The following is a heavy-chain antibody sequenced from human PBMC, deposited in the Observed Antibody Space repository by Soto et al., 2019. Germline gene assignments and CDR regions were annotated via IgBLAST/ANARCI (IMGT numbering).Heavy chain of an antibody. V-gene: IGHV4-34*01. Sequence: SETLSLTCAVYGGSFSGYYWSCILQPPGKGLEWIGEINHSGSTNYNPSLKSRVTISVDTSKNQFSLKLSSVTAADTAVYYCARGGSSWSEKGDLDPCGQGTLVTVYS. J-gene: IGHJ5*02. CDR3: ARGGSSWSEKGDLDP. CDR1: GGSFSGYY. D-gene: IGHD6-13*01. CDR2: INHSGST.